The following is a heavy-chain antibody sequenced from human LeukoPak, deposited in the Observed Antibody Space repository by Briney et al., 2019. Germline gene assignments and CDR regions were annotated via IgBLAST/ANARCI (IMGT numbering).Heavy chain of an antibody. V-gene: IGHV4-59*08. CDR1: GGSISSYY. CDR2: IDYSGST. D-gene: IGHD6-19*01. J-gene: IGHJ4*02. Sequence: SETLSLTCTVSGGSISSYYLSWIRQPPGKGLEGIGDIDYSGSTKDNPSLKSPVTISVDTSKNQFSLKLSSVTAADTAVYYCARHTGNSGWLLDYWGQGTLVTVSS. CDR3: ARHTGNSGWLLDY.